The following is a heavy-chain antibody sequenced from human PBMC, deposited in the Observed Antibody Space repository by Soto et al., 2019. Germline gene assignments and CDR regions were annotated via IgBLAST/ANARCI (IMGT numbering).Heavy chain of an antibody. Sequence: EVQLVESGGGLVQPGGSLRLSCAASGFTFSNYWMHWVRQAPGKGLVWVSRIESDGNTINYADSVRGRFTISRDNAKNTLYLQMNSLRVDDTAVYYCTRDPGRNWFDPWGQGILVTVSS. V-gene: IGHV3-74*01. CDR3: TRDPGRNWFDP. CDR1: GFTFSNYW. J-gene: IGHJ5*02. CDR2: IESDGNTI.